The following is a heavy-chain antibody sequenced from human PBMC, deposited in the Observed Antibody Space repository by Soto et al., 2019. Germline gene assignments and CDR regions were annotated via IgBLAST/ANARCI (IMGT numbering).Heavy chain of an antibody. Sequence: SETLSLTYTVSGGSISSSSYYWGWIRQPPGKGLEWIGSIYYSGSTYYNPSLKSRVTISVDTSKNQFSLKLSSVTAADTAVYYCARQGCSSSWPPYNLFDPRVQRTRVIGSS. CDR1: GGSISSSSYY. CDR3: ARQGCSSSWPPYNLFDP. V-gene: IGHV4-39*01. D-gene: IGHD6-13*01. CDR2: IYYSGST. J-gene: IGHJ5*02.